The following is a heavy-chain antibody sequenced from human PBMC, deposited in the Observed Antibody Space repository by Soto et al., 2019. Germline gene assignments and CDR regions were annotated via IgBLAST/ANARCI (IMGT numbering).Heavy chain of an antibody. CDR2: ISKDGNSK. D-gene: IGHD3-10*01. Sequence: GGSLRLSCAASGFTFSSYAIHWVRQAPGKGLEWVTIISKDGNSKHYADSVKGRFTISRGNSKNTLFLQMNSLRAEDTAVYYCARDPQGSYCYIDYWGQGTPVTVSS. CDR3: ARDPQGSYCYIDY. CDR1: GFTFSSYA. J-gene: IGHJ4*02. V-gene: IGHV3-30-3*01.